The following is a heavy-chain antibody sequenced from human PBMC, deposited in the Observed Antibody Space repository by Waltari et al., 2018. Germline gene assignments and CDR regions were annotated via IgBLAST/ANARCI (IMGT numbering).Heavy chain of an antibody. CDR2: IYYSGGT. D-gene: IGHD3-22*01. CDR3: ARLEVVEWYYYDSSGYPDY. Sequence: QLQLQESGPGLVKPSETLSLTCTVSGGSISSSSYYWGWIRQPPGKGLEWIGSIYYSGGTYYNPSLKSRFTISVDTAKNQFSLKLSAVTAADTAVYYCARLEVVEWYYYDSSGYPDYWGQGTLVTVSS. V-gene: IGHV4-39*01. CDR1: GGSISSSSYY. J-gene: IGHJ4*02.